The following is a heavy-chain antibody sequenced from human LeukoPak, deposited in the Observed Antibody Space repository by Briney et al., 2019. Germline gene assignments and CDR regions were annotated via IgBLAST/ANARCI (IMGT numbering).Heavy chain of an antibody. V-gene: IGHV3-21*01. D-gene: IGHD6-19*01. Sequence: AGRPVRLFCAASAFTFSSYSMNWVRQAPGKGLESLSSISSSSSYIYYADSVKGRFTISRDNAKNSLYLQMNSLRAEDTAVYYCARGYSSGWSIDYWGQGTLVTVSS. CDR2: ISSSSSYI. CDR1: AFTFSSYS. CDR3: ARGYSSGWSIDY. J-gene: IGHJ4*02.